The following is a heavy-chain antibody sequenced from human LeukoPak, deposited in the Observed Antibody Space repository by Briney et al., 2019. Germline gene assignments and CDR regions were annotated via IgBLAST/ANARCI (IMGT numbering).Heavy chain of an antibody. J-gene: IGHJ4*02. CDR3: VRGISSWLVDNFDY. D-gene: IGHD6-13*01. Sequence: AGSLRLSCSASGFIFITYAMHWVRQAPGKGLEYVSGITTNGDSTFYGDFVKGRFTICRDNSKNTLYLQMSSLRTEGTAVYYCVRGISSWLVDNFDYWGQGTLVAVSS. CDR2: ITTNGDST. V-gene: IGHV3-64D*06. CDR1: GFIFITYA.